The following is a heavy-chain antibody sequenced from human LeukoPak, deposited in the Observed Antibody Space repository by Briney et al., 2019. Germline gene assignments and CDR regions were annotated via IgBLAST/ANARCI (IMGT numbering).Heavy chain of an antibody. CDR3: AKDGSRWNFDY. D-gene: IGHD6-13*01. J-gene: IGHJ4*02. CDR1: GFTFSGYV. Sequence: PGGSLRLSCAASGFTFSGYVMHWVRQAPGKGLEWVAFIRNDGSNKYYADSVKGRFTISRDNFKNTLYLQMSSLRAEDTAVYYCAKDGSRWNFDYWGQGTLVTVSS. CDR2: IRNDGSNK. V-gene: IGHV3-30*02.